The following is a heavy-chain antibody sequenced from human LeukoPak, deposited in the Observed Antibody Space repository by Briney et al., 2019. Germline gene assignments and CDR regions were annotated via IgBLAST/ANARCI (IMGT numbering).Heavy chain of an antibody. D-gene: IGHD3-10*01. CDR3: ASQTKYYSASAGSYWGAFDL. CDR2: SGNDGST. J-gene: IGHJ3*01. V-gene: IGHV3-43*02. Sequence: PGGSLRLSCAASGFTFDDYAMHWVRQGPGTGLEWVALSGNDGSTYYADSVRGRFTISRDSKNSLYLEMDSLRTEDTALYYCASQTKYYSASAGSYWGAFDLWGQGTMVTVFS. CDR1: GFTFDDYA.